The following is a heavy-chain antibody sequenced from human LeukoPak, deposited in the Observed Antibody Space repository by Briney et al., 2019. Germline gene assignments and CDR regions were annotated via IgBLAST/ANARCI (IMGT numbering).Heavy chain of an antibody. CDR2: MNPNSGKT. CDR1: GYTFTSYD. D-gene: IGHD3-10*01. J-gene: IGHJ4*02. Sequence: ASVTVSCKASGYTFTSYDIHWVRQDPGRGLDYLGWMNPNSGKTGYTQKFQGRFSMTRDTSISTAYLELNSLTSEDTAVYYCARGGGFSFGAQSYYQLSLWGQGTLVTVSS. V-gene: IGHV1-8*01. CDR3: ARGGGFSFGAQSYYQLSL.